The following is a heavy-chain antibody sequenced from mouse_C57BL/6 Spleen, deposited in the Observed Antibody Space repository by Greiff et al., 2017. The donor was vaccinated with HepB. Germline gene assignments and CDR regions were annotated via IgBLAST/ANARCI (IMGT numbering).Heavy chain of an antibody. Sequence: QVHVKQSGAELVQPGASVKMSCQASGYTFTTYPIEWMKQNHGKSLEWIGNFHPYNDDTKYNEKFKGKSTLTVEKSSSTVYLELSRLTSDDSAVYYCARWEGNYEYFDDWGQGTTLTVSS. J-gene: IGHJ2*01. V-gene: IGHV1-47*01. CDR3: ARWEGNYEYFDD. CDR2: FHPYNDDT. D-gene: IGHD1-1*01. CDR1: GYTFTTYP.